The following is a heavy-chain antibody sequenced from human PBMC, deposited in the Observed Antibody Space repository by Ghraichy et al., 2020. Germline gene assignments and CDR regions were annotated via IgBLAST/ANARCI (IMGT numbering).Heavy chain of an antibody. CDR2: TYYRSKWYY. V-gene: IGHV6-1*01. CDR3: ARNSAYLDY. CDR1: GDSVSSNSAA. D-gene: IGHD4-11*01. Sequence: SQTLSLTCAISGDSVSSNSAAWNWIRPSPLRGLEWLGRTYYRSKWYYNYAVSVKSRISINPDTSRNQFSLQLNSVTPEDTAVYFCARNSAYLDYWDQGILGTVSS. J-gene: IGHJ4*02.